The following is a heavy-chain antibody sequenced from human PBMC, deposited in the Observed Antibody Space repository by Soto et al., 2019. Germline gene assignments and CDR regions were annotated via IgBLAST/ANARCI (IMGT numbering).Heavy chain of an antibody. D-gene: IGHD3-10*02. CDR2: ISHSGST. CDR3: AEDGIRGVRSVSAFLLNRSSDL. J-gene: IGHJ2*01. Sequence: PEQGLEWLGEISHSGSTNYTPSLKSRVTISVDTSKNQFSLKLSSVTAADTAFFFQAEDGIRGVRSVSAFLLNRSSDL. V-gene: IGHV4-34*01.